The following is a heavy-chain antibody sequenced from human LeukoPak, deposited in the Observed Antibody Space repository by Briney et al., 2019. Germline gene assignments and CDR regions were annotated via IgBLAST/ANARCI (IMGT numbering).Heavy chain of an antibody. V-gene: IGHV3-7*01. CDR3: ARDAGMRTVDY. CDR2: IKPDGCET. J-gene: IGHJ4*02. CDR1: GFTFCCYW. Sequence: WGSLTLSCAASGFTFCCYWMSWVGQGPGKGLEWVANIKPDGCETNYVDSMRSRFTTSRNNAKNALYLQINSLRAEDTAVYYCARDAGMRTVDYWGQGTLVTVSS.